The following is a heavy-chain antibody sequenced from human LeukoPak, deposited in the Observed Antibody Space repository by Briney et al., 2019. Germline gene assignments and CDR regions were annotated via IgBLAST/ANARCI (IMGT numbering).Heavy chain of an antibody. J-gene: IGHJ4*02. CDR3: ASMRYSASYNFDN. D-gene: IGHD5-18*01. CDR1: GFTFNSYE. Sequence: GGSLRLSCGASGFTFNSYEMNWLPQAPGKGLEGISYMGSNGKTTYYADSVKGRFTVSRDNTENSLFLQMNSLRVEDSGVYFCASMRYSASYNFDNWGQGTLVSVSS. V-gene: IGHV3-48*03. CDR2: MGSNGKTT.